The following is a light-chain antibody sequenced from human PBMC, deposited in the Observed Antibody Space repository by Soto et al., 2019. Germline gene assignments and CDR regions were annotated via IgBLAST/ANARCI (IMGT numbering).Light chain of an antibody. J-gene: IGLJ2*01. V-gene: IGLV2-8*01. CDR1: SSDVGGYNY. Sequence: QSVLTQPPSASGSPGQSVTISCTGTSSDVGGYNYVSWYQQHPGKAPKLMIYDVSKRPSGVPDRFSGSKSGNPASLTVSGLQAEDEADYYCSSQAGSSVLFGGGTKLTVL. CDR3: SSQAGSSVL. CDR2: DVS.